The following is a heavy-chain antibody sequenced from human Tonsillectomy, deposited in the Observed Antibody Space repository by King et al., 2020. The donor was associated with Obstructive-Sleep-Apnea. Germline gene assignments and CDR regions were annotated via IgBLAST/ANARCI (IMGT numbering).Heavy chain of an antibody. V-gene: IGHV1-8*01. J-gene: IGHJ4*02. Sequence: SCGGSGGTVAGEGRNGGRQATGQGVEGRGGMDPNRGNTGYAQRVQGGDTMTRNTSIRTAYMELSSLGSEDTAVYYCARGTYYYGSGTYQDWGQGTLVTVSS. CDR1: GGTVAGEG. CDR2: MDPNRGNT. D-gene: IGHD3-10*01. CDR3: ARGTYYYGSGTYQD.